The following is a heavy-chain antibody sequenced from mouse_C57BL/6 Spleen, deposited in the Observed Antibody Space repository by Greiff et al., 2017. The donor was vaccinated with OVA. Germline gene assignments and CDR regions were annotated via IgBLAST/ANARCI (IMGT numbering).Heavy chain of an antibody. J-gene: IGHJ4*01. Sequence: VQLQQPGAELVKPGASVKLSCKASGYTFTSYWMHWVKQRPGQGLEWIGMIHPNSGSTNYNEKFKSKATLTVDKSSSTAYMQLSSLTSEDSAVYYCAAQAIYYAMDYWGQGTSVTVSS. CDR2: IHPNSGST. V-gene: IGHV1-64*01. CDR1: GYTFTSYW. CDR3: AAQAIYYAMDY. D-gene: IGHD3-2*02.